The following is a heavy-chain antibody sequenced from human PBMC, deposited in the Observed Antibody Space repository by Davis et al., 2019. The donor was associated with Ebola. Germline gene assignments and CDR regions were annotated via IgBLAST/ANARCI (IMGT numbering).Heavy chain of an antibody. CDR2: IHDGSA. J-gene: IGHJ6*02. CDR3: ARALGLRSGMDV. CDR1: GGSISSGY. D-gene: IGHD1-7*01. V-gene: IGHV4-4*09. Sequence: SETLSLTCTVSGGSISSGYWSWLRQPPGKGLEWVGYIHDGSANYHPSLKSRVTISVDTSKNQFSLKLTSVTAADTAVYYCARALGLRSGMDVWGQGTTVAVSS.